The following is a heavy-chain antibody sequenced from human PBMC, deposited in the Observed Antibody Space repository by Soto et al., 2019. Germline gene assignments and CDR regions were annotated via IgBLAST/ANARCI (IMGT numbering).Heavy chain of an antibody. CDR2: ISAYNGNT. Sequence: ASVKVSCKTSGYTFSNYGINWVRPALGQGLEWMGWISAYNGNTNFAQKLQGRVSLTTDTSSTTAYMELRSLTSDDTAVYYCARDLVPGYTGFSDYWGQGTLVTVSS. CDR1: GYTFSNYG. D-gene: IGHD5-12*01. CDR3: ARDLVPGYTGFSDY. V-gene: IGHV1-18*01. J-gene: IGHJ4*02.